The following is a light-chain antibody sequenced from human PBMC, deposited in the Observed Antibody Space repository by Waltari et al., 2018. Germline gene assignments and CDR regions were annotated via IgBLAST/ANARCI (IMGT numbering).Light chain of an antibody. CDR1: YSTVGSYRF. CDR3: SSYAGGSTYV. V-gene: IGLV2-23*01. Sequence: QSALTQPASVSGSLGQSITISCTGTYSTVGSYRFVSWYQQHPDKAPKLMSSKGSKRPSWVSNRFSGSKAGNTASLTISGLQAEDEADYYCSSYAGGSTYVFGTGTKVTVL. CDR2: KGS. J-gene: IGLJ1*01.